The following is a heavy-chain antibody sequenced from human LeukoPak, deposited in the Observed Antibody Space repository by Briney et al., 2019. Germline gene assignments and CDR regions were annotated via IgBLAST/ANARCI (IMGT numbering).Heavy chain of an antibody. V-gene: IGHV3-15*01. CDR1: GFTFSNAW. J-gene: IGHJ5*02. CDR2: IKSKTDGGTT. CDR3: TTDGAYNWNDVAWFDP. D-gene: IGHD1-1*01. Sequence: PGGSLRLSCAASGFTFSNAWMSWVRQAPGKGPEWVGRIKSKTDGGTTDYAAPVKGRFTISRDDSKNTLYLQMNSLKTEDTAVYYCTTDGAYNWNDVAWFDPWGQGTLVTVSS.